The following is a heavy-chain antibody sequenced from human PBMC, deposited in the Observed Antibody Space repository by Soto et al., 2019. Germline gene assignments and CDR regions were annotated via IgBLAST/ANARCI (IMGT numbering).Heavy chain of an antibody. CDR3: AGTTSHQWYYMDV. CDR1: GDSVSSNSAA. CDR2: TYYRSLWYY. Sequence: SQTLSLTCAISGDSVSSNSAAWNWIRLSPLRGLECLARTYYRSLWYYDYAVSVRSRITANPVTSKNQFSLQLTSVTPEDTAVYYCAGTTSHQWYYMDVWGKGTTVTVS. D-gene: IGHD1-7*01. J-gene: IGHJ6*03. V-gene: IGHV6-1*01.